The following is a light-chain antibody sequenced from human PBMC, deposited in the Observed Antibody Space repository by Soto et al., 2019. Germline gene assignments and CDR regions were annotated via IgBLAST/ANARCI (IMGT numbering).Light chain of an antibody. J-gene: IGKJ3*01. CDR3: QQYDNLPPLFT. CDR2: DAS. CDR1: QDISNY. V-gene: IGKV1-33*01. Sequence: DIQMTQSPSSLSASVGDRVTITCQASQDISNYLNWYQQKPGKAPMLLIYDASNLETGVPSRFSGSGSGTDFTFTISSLQTEDSATYYCQQYDNLPPLFTFGPGTKVDIK.